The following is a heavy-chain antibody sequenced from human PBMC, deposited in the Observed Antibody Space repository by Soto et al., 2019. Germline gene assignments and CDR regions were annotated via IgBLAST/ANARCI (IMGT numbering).Heavy chain of an antibody. CDR1: GGSISSGDYY. CDR3: ARHGDFWSGSQGYNWFDP. J-gene: IGHJ5*02. V-gene: IGHV4-30-4*01. D-gene: IGHD3-3*01. Sequence: QVQLQESGPGLVKPSQTLSLTCTVSGGSISSGDYYWSWIRQPPGKGLEWIGYIYYSGSTYYNPSLKSRVTISVDTSKNQFSLKLSSVTAADTAVYYCARHGDFWSGSQGYNWFDPWGQGTLVTVSS. CDR2: IYYSGST.